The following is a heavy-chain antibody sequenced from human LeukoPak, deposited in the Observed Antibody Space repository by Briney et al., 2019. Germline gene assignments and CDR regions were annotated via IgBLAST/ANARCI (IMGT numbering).Heavy chain of an antibody. Sequence: ASVKVSRKASGYTFTSYDINWVRQATGQGLEWMGWMNPNSGNTGYAQKFQGRDTMTRNTSISTAYMELSSLTSEDTAVYYCVRDRTGEGFDYWGQGTLVTVSS. CDR2: MNPNSGNT. V-gene: IGHV1-8*01. J-gene: IGHJ4*02. CDR3: VRDRTGEGFDY. D-gene: IGHD7-27*01. CDR1: GYTFTSYD.